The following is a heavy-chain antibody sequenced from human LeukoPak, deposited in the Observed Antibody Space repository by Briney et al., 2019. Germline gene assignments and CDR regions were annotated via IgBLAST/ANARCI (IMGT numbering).Heavy chain of an antibody. CDR2: INHSGST. CDR3: ARTEHQLVTWFDP. V-gene: IGHV4-34*01. J-gene: IGHJ5*02. Sequence: SETLSLTCAVYGGSFSGYYWSWIRQPPGKGLEWIGEINHSGSTNYNPSLKSRVTISVDTSKNQFSLKLSSVTAADTAVYYCARTEHQLVTWFDPWGQGTLVTVSS. D-gene: IGHD6-13*01. CDR1: GGSFSGYY.